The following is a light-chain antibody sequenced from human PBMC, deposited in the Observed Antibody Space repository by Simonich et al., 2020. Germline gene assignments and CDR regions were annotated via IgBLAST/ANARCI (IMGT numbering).Light chain of an antibody. Sequence: EIVMTQSPATLSVSPGERATLSYTASQSVSSNLAWYQQKPGQAPRLLLYGASTRATGIPARFSGSRSGTEFTLTISSMQSEDFAVYYCQQYNNWPLTFGGGTKVEIK. CDR2: GAS. J-gene: IGKJ4*01. V-gene: IGKV3-15*01. CDR1: QSVSSN. CDR3: QQYNNWPLT.